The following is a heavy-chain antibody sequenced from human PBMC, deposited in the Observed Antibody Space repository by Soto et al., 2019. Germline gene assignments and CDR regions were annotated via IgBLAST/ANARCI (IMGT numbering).Heavy chain of an antibody. CDR1: GYSISSGYY. D-gene: IGHD3-3*01. Sequence: KSSETLSLTCAVSGYSISSGYYWGWIRQPPGKGLEWIGSIYHSGSTYYNPSLKSRVTISVDTSKNQFSLKLSSVTAADTAVYYCARAYYDFWSGYLYYYGMDVWGQGTTVTVSS. V-gene: IGHV4-38-2*01. J-gene: IGHJ6*02. CDR3: ARAYYDFWSGYLYYYGMDV. CDR2: IYHSGST.